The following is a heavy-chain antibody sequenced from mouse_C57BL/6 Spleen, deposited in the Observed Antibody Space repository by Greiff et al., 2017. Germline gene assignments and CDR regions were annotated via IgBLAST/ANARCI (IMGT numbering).Heavy chain of an antibody. V-gene: IGHV1-55*01. CDR1: GYTFTSYW. D-gene: IGHD2-4*01. Sequence: QVQLKQPGAELVKPGASVKMSCKASGYTFTSYWITWVKQRPGQGLEWIGDIYPGSGSTNYNEKFKSKATLTVDTSSSTAYMQLSSLTSEDSAVYYCARKGIYYDYDEGYFDYWGQGTTLTVSS. CDR2: IYPGSGST. CDR3: ARKGIYYDYDEGYFDY. J-gene: IGHJ2*01.